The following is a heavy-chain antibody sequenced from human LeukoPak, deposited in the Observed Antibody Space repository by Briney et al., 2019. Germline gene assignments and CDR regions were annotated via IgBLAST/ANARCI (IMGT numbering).Heavy chain of an antibody. CDR2: INHSGST. CDR3: ARRRGYEPFDY. D-gene: IGHD5-12*01. CDR1: GGSFSGYY. Sequence: ASETLSLTCAVYGGSFSGYYWSWIRQPPGKGLEWIGEINHSGSTNYNPSLKSRVTISVDTSKNQFSLKLSSVTAADTAVYYCARRRGYEPFDYWGQGTLVTVSS. V-gene: IGHV4-34*01. J-gene: IGHJ4*02.